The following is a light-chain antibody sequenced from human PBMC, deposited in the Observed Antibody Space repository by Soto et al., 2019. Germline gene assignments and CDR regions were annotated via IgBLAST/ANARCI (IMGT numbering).Light chain of an antibody. J-gene: IGKJ4*01. CDR1: QTVSSN. CDR2: VAT. Sequence: EIVMTQSPATLSVSPGEVATLSCRASQTVSSNLAGNQQKPGQAPRLLIYVATTRATGIPARFSGSGSGTEFTRTIRPVQSEDFAVFYCHQYNNLPLTFGGWTKVEIK. V-gene: IGKV3-15*01. CDR3: HQYNNLPLT.